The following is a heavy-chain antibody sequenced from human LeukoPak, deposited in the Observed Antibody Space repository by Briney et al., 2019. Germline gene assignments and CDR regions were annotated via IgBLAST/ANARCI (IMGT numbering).Heavy chain of an antibody. CDR2: ISAYNGNT. CDR3: ARGAEPNYYDSSGYYSD. D-gene: IGHD3-22*01. CDR1: GYTFTSYG. V-gene: IGHV1-18*04. J-gene: IGHJ4*02. Sequence: GASMKVSCKASGYTFTSYGISWVRQAPGQGLEWMGWISAYNGNTNYAQKLQGRVTMTTDTSTSTAYMELRSLRSDDTAVYYCARGAEPNYYDSSGYYSDWGQGTLVTVSS.